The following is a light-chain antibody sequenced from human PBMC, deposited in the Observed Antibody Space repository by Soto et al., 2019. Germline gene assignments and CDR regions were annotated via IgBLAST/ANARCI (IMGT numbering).Light chain of an antibody. CDR1: QSVSSY. J-gene: IGKJ2*01. Sequence: EIVLTQSPATLSLSPGERATLPCRASQSVSSYLAWYQQKPGQAPRLLIYDASNRGTGLPAWCSGSGSGADYTRTISSLEPGDFAVYYGHECNNGAYTFGQGTKLEIK. CDR3: HECNNGAYT. V-gene: IGKV3-11*01. CDR2: DAS.